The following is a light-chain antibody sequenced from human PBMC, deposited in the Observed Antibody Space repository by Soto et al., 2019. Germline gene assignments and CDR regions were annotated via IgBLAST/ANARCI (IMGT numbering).Light chain of an antibody. CDR3: HQYGSSQS. CDR2: GAS. CDR1: QSVSSNY. V-gene: IGKV3-20*01. Sequence: EIVLTQSPGTLSLSPGERATLSCRASQSVSSNYLAWYQQKPGQAPRLLIYGASRRATGIPDRFSGSGSGTDFTITISRLEPEDFAVYYCHQYGSSQSFGQGTKVEIK. J-gene: IGKJ1*01.